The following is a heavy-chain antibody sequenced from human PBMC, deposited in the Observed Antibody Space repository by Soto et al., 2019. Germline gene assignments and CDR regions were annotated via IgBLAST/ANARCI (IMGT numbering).Heavy chain of an antibody. CDR3: ATERSPHEEFDY. CDR1: GFTFSNYV. V-gene: IGHV3-30-3*01. Sequence: QVQLVESGGGVVQPGTSLTLSCTVSGFTFSNYVVHWVRQTPDKGPEWVAVMAYDGSSKPYADTVKGRFTISRDNSKNTVYLQINNLGAEDTAVYYCATERSPHEEFDYWGQGALVTVSS. J-gene: IGHJ4*02. CDR2: MAYDGSSK.